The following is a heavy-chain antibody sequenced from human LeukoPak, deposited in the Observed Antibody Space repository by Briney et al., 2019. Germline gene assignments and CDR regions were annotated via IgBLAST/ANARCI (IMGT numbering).Heavy chain of an antibody. D-gene: IGHD1-26*01. J-gene: IGHJ6*03. V-gene: IGHV1-8*01. CDR3: ARAPEWGKANYYYYMDD. CDR1: GYTFTSYD. Sequence: ASVKVSCKASGYTFTSYDINWVRQATGQGLEWMGWMNPNSGNTGYAQKFQGRVTMTRNTSISTAYMELSSLRSEDTAVYYCARAPEWGKANYYYYMDDWAKGTTVTVSS. CDR2: MNPNSGNT.